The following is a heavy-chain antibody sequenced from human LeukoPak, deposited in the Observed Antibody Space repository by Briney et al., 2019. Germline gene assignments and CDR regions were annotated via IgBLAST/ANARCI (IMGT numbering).Heavy chain of an antibody. CDR1: GYTFTSYY. Sequence: ASVKVSCTASGYTFTSYYMHWVRQAPGQGLEWMGIINPSGGSTSYAQKFQGRVTMTRDTSTSTVYMELSSLRSEDTAVYYCARGPIGYYDFWSGYPDYWGQGTLVTVSS. CDR3: ARGPIGYYDFWSGYPDY. J-gene: IGHJ4*02. CDR2: INPSGGST. V-gene: IGHV1-46*01. D-gene: IGHD3-3*01.